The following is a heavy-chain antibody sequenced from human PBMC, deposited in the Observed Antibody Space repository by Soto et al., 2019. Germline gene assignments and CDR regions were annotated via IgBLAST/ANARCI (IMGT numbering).Heavy chain of an antibody. CDR3: ARPKGSYSSGYYYFDY. CDR1: GGTFSTYA. J-gene: IGHJ4*02. Sequence: SVKVSCKTSGGTFSTYAIYWVRQAPGQGLEWMGAIIPLFDTADYAQKFQGRVTITADESTSTASMELSSLRSEDTAVYYCARPKGSYSSGYYYFDYWGQGTLVTVSS. V-gene: IGHV1-69*13. CDR2: IIPLFDTA. D-gene: IGHD6-19*01.